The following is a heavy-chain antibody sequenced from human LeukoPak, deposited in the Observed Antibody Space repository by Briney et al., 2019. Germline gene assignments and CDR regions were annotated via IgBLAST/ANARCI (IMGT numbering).Heavy chain of an antibody. J-gene: IGHJ6*03. CDR2: IYPGDSDT. Sequence: GESLKISCKGSGYSFTSYWIGWVRQMPGKGLEWMGIIYPGDSDTRYSPSFQGQVTISADKSISTAYLQWSSLKASDTAMYYCARRGRYCSGGSCSVYYYMDVWGKGTTVTVSS. V-gene: IGHV5-51*01. CDR1: GYSFTSYW. CDR3: ARRGRYCSGGSCSVYYYMDV. D-gene: IGHD2-15*01.